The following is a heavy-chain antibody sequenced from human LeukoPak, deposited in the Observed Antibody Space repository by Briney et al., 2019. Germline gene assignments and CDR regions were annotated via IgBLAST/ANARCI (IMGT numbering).Heavy chain of an antibody. V-gene: IGHV3-23*01. CDR1: GFSFSTYA. Sequence: GGSPRLSCAASGFSFSTYAMSWVRQAPGKGLEWVSGISDSGANTYYADSVRGRFTISRDNSKNTLYLQMNNLRAEDTAVYYCAKGGSSFYYSFEFWGQGTLVTVSS. CDR2: ISDSGANT. CDR3: AKGGSSFYYSFEF. J-gene: IGHJ4*02. D-gene: IGHD3-16*01.